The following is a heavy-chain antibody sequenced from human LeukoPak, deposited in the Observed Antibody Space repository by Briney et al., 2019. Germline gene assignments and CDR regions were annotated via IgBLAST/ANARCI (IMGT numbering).Heavy chain of an antibody. CDR1: GFTFSIYG. CDR2: IRYDGSNK. D-gene: IGHD3-22*01. J-gene: IGHJ4*02. Sequence: GGSVSLLCGASGFTFSIYGMHWARQAPGKWLGWLSFIRYDGSNKNYADSVAGRFTISRDNSKNTLYLQMNSLRAEDTAVYYCAKDNYYDTSGYRDWGQGTLVTVSS. V-gene: IGHV3-30*02. CDR3: AKDNYYDTSGYRD.